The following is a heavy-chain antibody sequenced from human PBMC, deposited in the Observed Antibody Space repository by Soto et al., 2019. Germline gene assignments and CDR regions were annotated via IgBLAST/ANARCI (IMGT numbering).Heavy chain of an antibody. CDR1: GFTFNNYG. V-gene: IGHV3-30*18. CDR2: ISNDGSNK. D-gene: IGHD2-15*01. Sequence: GGSLRLSCAASGFTFNNYGMNWVRQAPGKGLEWVAIISNDGSNKYYIESVRGRFTISRDNSKNMLFLQMNSLRVEDTAVYFCTKDGRFDSDGSLYYYYYGMDVWCQGTTVTVSS. CDR3: TKDGRFDSDGSLYYYYYGMDV. J-gene: IGHJ6*02.